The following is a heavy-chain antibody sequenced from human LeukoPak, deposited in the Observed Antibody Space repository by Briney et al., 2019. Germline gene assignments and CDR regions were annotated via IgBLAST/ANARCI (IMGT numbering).Heavy chain of an antibody. V-gene: IGHV4-38-2*02. CDR2: FYHGGST. CDR1: GYSITSDYY. Sequence: SETLSLTCTVSGYSITSDYYWGWIRQPPGKGLEWIGSFYHGGSTYYNPSLKSRVTISVDTSKNQFSLKLSSVTAADTAVYYCARQLGSSWALWFDYWGQGTLVTVSS. CDR3: ARQLGSSWALWFDY. D-gene: IGHD6-13*01. J-gene: IGHJ4*02.